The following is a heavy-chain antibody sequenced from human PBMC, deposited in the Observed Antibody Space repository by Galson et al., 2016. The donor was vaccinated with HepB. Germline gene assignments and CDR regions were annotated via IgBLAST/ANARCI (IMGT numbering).Heavy chain of an antibody. D-gene: IGHD2-2*01. CDR3: TKSRAIKFDP. Sequence: QSGAEVKKPGESLRISCKVFGYTFTSYWISWVRQMPGKGLEWMGRIDPSDSYTNYSPSFQGHVTMSADKSISTAYLQWSRSKASDTGMYYCTKSRAIKFDPWGQGTLVTVSS. V-gene: IGHV5-10-1*01. J-gene: IGHJ5*02. CDR1: GYTFTSYW. CDR2: IDPSDSYT.